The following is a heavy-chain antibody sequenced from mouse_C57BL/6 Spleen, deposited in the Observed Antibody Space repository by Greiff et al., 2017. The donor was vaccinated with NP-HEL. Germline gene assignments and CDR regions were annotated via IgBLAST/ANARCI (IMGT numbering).Heavy chain of an antibody. Sequence: QVQLQQSGAELVKPGASVKLSCKASGYTFTEYTIHWVKQRSGQGLEWIGWFYPGSGSIKYNEKFKDKATLTADKSSSTVYMELSRLTSEDSAVYICARHEDYYGSSYWYFEVWGTGTTGTVSS. J-gene: IGHJ1*03. CDR3: ARHEDYYGSSYWYFEV. CDR1: GYTFTEYT. D-gene: IGHD1-1*01. CDR2: FYPGSGSI. V-gene: IGHV1-62-2*01.